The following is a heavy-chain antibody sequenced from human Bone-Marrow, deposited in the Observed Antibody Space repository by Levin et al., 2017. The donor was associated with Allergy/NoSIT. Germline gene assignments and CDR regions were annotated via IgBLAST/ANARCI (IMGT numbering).Heavy chain of an antibody. CDR1: GYTFNRHG. D-gene: IGHD1/OR15-1a*01. J-gene: IGHJ3*02. Sequence: GESLKISCKASGYTFNRHGINWVRQAPGQGLEWMGWISAHNGNTNYAQKLQDRVTMTRDTSPRTVYMEVRSLRSDDTAVYYCARDKFWSNGGGAFDIWGQGTMVIVSA. CDR3: ARDKFWSNGGGAFDI. CDR2: ISAHNGNT. V-gene: IGHV1-18*01.